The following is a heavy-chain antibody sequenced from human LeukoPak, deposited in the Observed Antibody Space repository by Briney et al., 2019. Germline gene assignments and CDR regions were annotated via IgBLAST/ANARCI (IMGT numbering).Heavy chain of an antibody. Sequence: GASVKVSCKASGYTFITYGITWVRQAPGQGLEWMGWISAFNGNTNYAQKLQDRVTMTTDTSTSTAYMELRSPRSDDTALYYCARGGYDTSAEAFDIWGQGTMVTVSS. CDR2: ISAFNGNT. D-gene: IGHD3-22*01. V-gene: IGHV1-18*01. CDR3: ARGGYDTSAEAFDI. J-gene: IGHJ3*02. CDR1: GYTFITYG.